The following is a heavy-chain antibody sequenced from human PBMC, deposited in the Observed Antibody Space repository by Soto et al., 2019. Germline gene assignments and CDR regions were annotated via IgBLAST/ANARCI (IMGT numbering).Heavy chain of an antibody. CDR2: VYYTGST. CDR3: ARSVAVPGAHIDY. J-gene: IGHJ4*02. V-gene: IGHV4-59*01. CDR1: GGSISGSY. D-gene: IGHD6-19*01. Sequence: SETLSLTCSVSGGSISGSYLSWIRQSPGKGLECLGYVYYTGSTNYSPSLGSRVSISVDTSKNEFSLRLSSVTAADTAVYFCARSVAVPGAHIDYWGQGTQVTV.